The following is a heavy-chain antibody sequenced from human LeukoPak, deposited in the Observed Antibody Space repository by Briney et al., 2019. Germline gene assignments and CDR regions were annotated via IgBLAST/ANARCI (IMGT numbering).Heavy chain of an antibody. CDR1: GFTFSSYA. CDR2: ISSNGGST. J-gene: IGHJ4*02. CDR3: ARETDYGGNFVGFDY. D-gene: IGHD4-23*01. Sequence: GGSLRLSCAASGFTFSSYAMHWVRQAPGKGLEYVSAISSNGGSTYYANSVEGRFTISRDNSKNTLYLQMGSLRAEDMAVYYCARETDYGGNFVGFDYWGQGTLVTVSS. V-gene: IGHV3-64*01.